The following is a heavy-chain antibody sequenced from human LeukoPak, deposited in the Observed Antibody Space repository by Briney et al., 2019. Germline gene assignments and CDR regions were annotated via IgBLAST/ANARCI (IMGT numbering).Heavy chain of an antibody. V-gene: IGHV4-59*01. CDR3: ARERMGYCSGGSCRHNWFDP. Sequence: SETLSLTCTVSGGSISSYYWSWLRQPPGKGVEWIGYMYYSGSTNYNPSLKSRVTISVDTSKNQFSLKLSSVTAADTAVYYCARERMGYCSGGSCRHNWFDPWGQGTLVTVSS. CDR1: GGSISSYY. CDR2: MYYSGST. D-gene: IGHD2-15*01. J-gene: IGHJ5*02.